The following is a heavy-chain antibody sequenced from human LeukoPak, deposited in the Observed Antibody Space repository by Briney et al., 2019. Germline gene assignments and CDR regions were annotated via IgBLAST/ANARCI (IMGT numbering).Heavy chain of an antibody. CDR3: ARGALYESSGCDI. D-gene: IGHD3-22*01. Sequence: PGGSPRLSCVAPGFNLSSHCMQWVRQVPGGGLVWVSRINYDGSRTSYADSVKGRFTISRDNAKNTLYLQTNRLRDEDTAVYYCARGALYESSGCDIWGQGTMVTVSS. CDR2: INYDGSRT. V-gene: IGHV3-74*01. J-gene: IGHJ3*02. CDR1: GFNLSSHC.